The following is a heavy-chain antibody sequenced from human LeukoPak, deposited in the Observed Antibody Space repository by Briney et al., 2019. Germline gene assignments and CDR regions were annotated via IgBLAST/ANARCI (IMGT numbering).Heavy chain of an antibody. V-gene: IGHV3-30-3*01. CDR2: ISYDGSNK. J-gene: IGHJ4*02. CDR3: AREGGDSSGYDAY. D-gene: IGHD3-22*01. Sequence: AGRSLRLSCAASGFTFSSYAMHWVRQAPGKGLEWVAVISYDGSNKYYADSVKGRFTISRDNSKNTLYLQMNSLRAEDTAVYYCAREGGDSSGYDAYWGQGTLVTVSS. CDR1: GFTFSSYA.